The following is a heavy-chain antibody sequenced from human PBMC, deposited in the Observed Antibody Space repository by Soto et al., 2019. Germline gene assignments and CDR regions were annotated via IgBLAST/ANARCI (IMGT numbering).Heavy chain of an antibody. Sequence: QEQLVESGGGVVQPGGSLRLSCVASGFSLINYGMHWVRQAPGKGLEWVAVISYDGGNKQYADSVKGRDTISRDNSKNTLYRQLTGLKNEDTAMYYCARETQDCRSANCFGFYSPWFVPWGQGTLVSVSS. CDR3: ARETQDCRSANCFGFYSPWFVP. D-gene: IGHD2-2*01. CDR2: ISYDGGNK. J-gene: IGHJ5*02. V-gene: IGHV3-30*03. CDR1: GFSLINYG.